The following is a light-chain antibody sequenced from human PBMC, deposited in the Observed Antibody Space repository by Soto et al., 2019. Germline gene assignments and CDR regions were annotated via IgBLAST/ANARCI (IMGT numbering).Light chain of an antibody. V-gene: IGKV1-5*01. J-gene: IGKJ1*01. CDR2: DAS. Sequence: DIQMTQSPSTLSASVGDRVTITCRASQSISSYLAWYQQKPGKAPILLIYDASSLESGVPSRFTGSGSGTEFTLTISSLQPDDFATYYCQHLGTFGQGTKVDIK. CDR3: QHLGT. CDR1: QSISSY.